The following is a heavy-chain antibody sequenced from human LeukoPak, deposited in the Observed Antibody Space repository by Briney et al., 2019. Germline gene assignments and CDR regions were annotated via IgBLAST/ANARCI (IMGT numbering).Heavy chain of an antibody. V-gene: IGHV1-18*01. D-gene: IGHD5-12*01. CDR2: ISAYNGNT. Sequence: GASVKVSCKASGYTFTSYGISWVRQAPGQGLEWMGWISAYNGNTNYAQKLQGRVTMTTDTSTSTAYMELSRLRSDDTAVYYCARDVGGYGGYGSPGYWGQGTLVTVSS. CDR1: GYTFTSYG. CDR3: ARDVGGYGGYGSPGY. J-gene: IGHJ4*02.